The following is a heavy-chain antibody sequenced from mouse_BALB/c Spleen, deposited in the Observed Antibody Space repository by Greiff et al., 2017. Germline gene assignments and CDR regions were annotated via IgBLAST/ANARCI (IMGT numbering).Heavy chain of an antibody. V-gene: IGHV1S56*01. CDR3: ARLGPFDY. J-gene: IGHJ2*01. Sequence: VQLQQSGPELVKPGASVRISCKASGYTFTSYYIHWVKQRPGQGLEWIEWIYPGDGSTKYNEKFKGKTTLTADKSSSTAYMLLSSLTSEDSAIYFCARLGPFDYWGQGTTLTVSS. D-gene: IGHD4-1*01. CDR2: IYPGDGST. CDR1: GYTFTSYY.